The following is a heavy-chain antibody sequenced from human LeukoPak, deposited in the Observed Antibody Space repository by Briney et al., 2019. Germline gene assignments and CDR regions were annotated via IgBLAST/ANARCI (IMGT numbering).Heavy chain of an antibody. V-gene: IGHV5-51*01. CDR1: GYSFTSYW. CDR2: IYPGDSDT. CDR3: ARVSGYSYGPFDF. D-gene: IGHD5-18*01. J-gene: IGHJ4*02. Sequence: PGESLKISCKGSGYSFTSYWIGWVRQMPGKGLEWMGIIYPGDSDTRYSPSFQGQVTISADKSISTTYLQWSSLKTSDTAMYYCARVSGYSYGPFDFWGQGTLVTVSS.